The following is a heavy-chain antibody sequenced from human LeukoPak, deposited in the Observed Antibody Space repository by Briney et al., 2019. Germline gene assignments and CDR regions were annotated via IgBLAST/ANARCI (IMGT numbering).Heavy chain of an antibody. CDR3: ARDRGSYYDSSGPLGAFDI. CDR1: GFTFSSYA. D-gene: IGHD3-22*01. J-gene: IGHJ3*02. CDR2: ISYEGSNK. Sequence: PGRSLRLSCAASGFTFSSYAMHWVRQAPGKGLEWVAVISYEGSNKYYADSVKGRFTISRDNSKNTLYLQMNSLRAEDTAVYYCARDRGSYYDSSGPLGAFDIWGQGTMVTVSS. V-gene: IGHV3-30-3*01.